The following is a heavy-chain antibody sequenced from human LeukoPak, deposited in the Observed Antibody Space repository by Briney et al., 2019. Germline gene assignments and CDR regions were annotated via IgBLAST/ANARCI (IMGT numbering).Heavy chain of an antibody. CDR1: GFTFSSYA. CDR2: ISGSGGST. D-gene: IGHD6-19*01. J-gene: IGHJ4*02. CDR3: AKVGFKVSRVAGTIY. Sequence: PGGSLRLSCAASGFTFSSYAMSWVRQAPGKGLEWVSAISGSGGSTYYADSVKGRFTISGDNSKNTLYLQMNSLRAEDTAVYYCAKVGFKVSRVAGTIYWGQGTLVTVSS. V-gene: IGHV3-23*01.